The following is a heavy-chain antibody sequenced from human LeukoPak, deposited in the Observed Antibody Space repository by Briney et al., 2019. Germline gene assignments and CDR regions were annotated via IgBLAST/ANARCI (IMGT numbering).Heavy chain of an antibody. Sequence: SETLSLTCTVSGGSICSYYWSWLRQPPGKGRECLGYIYYSGSTNYNPSLKSLVTISVDTSKNQFSLKLSSVTAADTAVYYCARHGNGDYVGWFDPWGQGTLVTVSS. D-gene: IGHD4-17*01. J-gene: IGHJ5*02. V-gene: IGHV4-59*08. CDR3: ARHGNGDYVGWFDP. CDR1: GGSICSYY. CDR2: IYYSGST.